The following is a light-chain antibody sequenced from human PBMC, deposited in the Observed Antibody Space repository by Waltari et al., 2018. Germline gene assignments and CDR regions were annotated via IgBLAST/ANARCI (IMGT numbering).Light chain of an antibody. CDR3: LQYSSYWT. Sequence: DIQVTQSPSTLSASVGDRVTITCRASQSISTWLAWYQKKPGTAPKLLIYKASSLESGVPSRFSGSGSGTEFILTISSLQPDDFATYYCLQYSSYWTFGQGTKVEIK. J-gene: IGKJ1*01. CDR2: KAS. CDR1: QSISTW. V-gene: IGKV1-5*03.